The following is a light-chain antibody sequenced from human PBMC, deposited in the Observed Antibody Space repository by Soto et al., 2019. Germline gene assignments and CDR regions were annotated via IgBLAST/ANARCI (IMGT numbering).Light chain of an antibody. V-gene: IGKV3-15*01. CDR3: QQYNNWPPLT. CDR2: GAS. CDR1: QSVSSN. J-gene: IGKJ4*01. Sequence: EVAMTQSPATLSVSPGERATLSCRASQSVSSNLAWYQQKPGQAPRLLIYGASSRATGIPARFSGSVSGTEFTLTISSLQSEDFAGYYCQQYNNWPPLTFGGGTKVEIK.